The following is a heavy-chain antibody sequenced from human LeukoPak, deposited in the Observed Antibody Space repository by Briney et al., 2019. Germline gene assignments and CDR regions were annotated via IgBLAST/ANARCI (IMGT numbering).Heavy chain of an antibody. CDR1: GFTFSGSA. D-gene: IGHD2-15*01. J-gene: IGHJ6*03. V-gene: IGHV3-73*01. CDR2: IRSKANSYAT. CDR3: XXXXXXXXGPYYYYYMDV. Sequence: PGGSLRLSCAASGFTFSGSAMRWVRQASGKGLEWVGRIRSKANSYATAYAASVIGRFTISRDDSKNTAYLQMKSLKTEDTAVXXXXXXXXXXXGPYYYYYMDVWGKGTTVTVSS.